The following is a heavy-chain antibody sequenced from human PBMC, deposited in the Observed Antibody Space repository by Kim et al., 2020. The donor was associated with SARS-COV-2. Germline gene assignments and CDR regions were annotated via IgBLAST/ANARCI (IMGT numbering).Heavy chain of an antibody. CDR2: IFGSGCGT. J-gene: IGHJ2*01. V-gene: IGHV3-23*05. CDR1: GFAFHQSA. CDR3: VKHLHVTSVSFYWYFEL. D-gene: IGHD1-26*01. Sequence: GGSLRLSCAASGFAFHQSAMSWVRQAPGKGLEWVSGIFGSGCGTYYADSVKGRFSLSRDNSKNILSLQMSDLRVEDTAVYYCVKHLHVTSVSFYWYFELWGRGTLVAVSS.